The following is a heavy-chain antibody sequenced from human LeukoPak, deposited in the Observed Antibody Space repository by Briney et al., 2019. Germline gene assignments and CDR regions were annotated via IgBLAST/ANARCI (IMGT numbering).Heavy chain of an antibody. D-gene: IGHD5-12*01. Sequence: SETRSLTCTVSGGSISGYYWSWMRQPPGKGLEWIGYIYYSGSTNYNPSLKSRVTISVDTSKNQFSLKLSSVTAADTAVYYCARDRGYSGYDYGLDYWGQGTLVTVSS. V-gene: IGHV4-59*01. J-gene: IGHJ4*02. CDR3: ARDRGYSGYDYGLDY. CDR1: GGSISGYY. CDR2: IYYSGST.